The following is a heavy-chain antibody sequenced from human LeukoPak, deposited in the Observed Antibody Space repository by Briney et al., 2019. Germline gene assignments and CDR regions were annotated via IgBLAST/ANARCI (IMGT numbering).Heavy chain of an antibody. CDR1: AFTFSSYA. CDR3: AKDRPTYYYGSGSYYRA. CDR2: ISGSGGST. V-gene: IGHV3-23*01. J-gene: IGHJ5*02. Sequence: GGSLRLSCAASAFTFSSYAMSWVRQAPGKGLEWVSAISGSGGSTYYADSVKGRFTISRDNSKNTLYLQMNSLRAEDTAVYYCAKDRPTYYYGSGSYYRAWGQGTLVTVSS. D-gene: IGHD3-10*01.